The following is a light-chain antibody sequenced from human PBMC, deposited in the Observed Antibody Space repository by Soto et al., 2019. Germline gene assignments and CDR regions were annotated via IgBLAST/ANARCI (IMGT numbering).Light chain of an antibody. V-gene: IGKV1-5*01. Sequence: DIQMTQSPSTLSASVGDRATITCRASQSISRGLAWYQQKSGKAPKLLIYDASSLESGVPSRFSGSGSGTEFPLTISSLQPDDFATYYCQQYNTYSRAFGQGTKVEIK. J-gene: IGKJ1*01. CDR3: QQYNTYSRA. CDR1: QSISRG. CDR2: DAS.